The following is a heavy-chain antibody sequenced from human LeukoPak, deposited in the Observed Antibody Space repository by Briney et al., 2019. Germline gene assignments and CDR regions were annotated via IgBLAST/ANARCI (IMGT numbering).Heavy chain of an antibody. V-gene: IGHV3-48*03. J-gene: IGHJ4*02. D-gene: IGHD2-2*01. CDR3: ARVTEDIVVVPAAPLDY. Sequence: GGSLRLSCAASGFTFSSYEMNWVRQAPGKGLEGVSYISSSGSTIYYADSVKGRFTISRDNAKNSLYLQMNSLRAEDTAVYYCARVTEDIVVVPAAPLDYWGQGTLVTVSS. CDR1: GFTFSSYE. CDR2: ISSSGSTI.